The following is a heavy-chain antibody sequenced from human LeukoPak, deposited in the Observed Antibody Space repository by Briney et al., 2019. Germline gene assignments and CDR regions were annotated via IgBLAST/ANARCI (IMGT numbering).Heavy chain of an antibody. CDR3: ARLTRHYFVF. Sequence: SETLSLTCTVSGGSISSGGYFWSWIRQPPGKGLEWIGDVYYTGATNCNPSLKSRVTISVDTSKNQFSLNLTSVTAADAAVYYCARLTRHYFVFWGRGTPVAVSS. J-gene: IGHJ4*02. CDR2: VYYTGAT. V-gene: IGHV4-61*08. CDR1: GGSISSGGYF.